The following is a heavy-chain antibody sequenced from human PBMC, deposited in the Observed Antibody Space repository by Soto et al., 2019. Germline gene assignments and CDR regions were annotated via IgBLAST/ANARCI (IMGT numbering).Heavy chain of an antibody. CDR3: ARQPGMTAVTTDFDF. D-gene: IGHD4-17*01. Sequence: EVQLVQSGAEVKKAGESLKISCKGSGYSFANYWIGWVRQMPGKGLGWLGNIYPGDSDIRYSPSFEGHVTISADKSMSTAYLQWYNLKASDTAMYYCARQPGMTAVTTDFDFWGQGTLVSVSS. CDR1: GYSFANYW. CDR2: IYPGDSDI. V-gene: IGHV5-51*01. J-gene: IGHJ4*02.